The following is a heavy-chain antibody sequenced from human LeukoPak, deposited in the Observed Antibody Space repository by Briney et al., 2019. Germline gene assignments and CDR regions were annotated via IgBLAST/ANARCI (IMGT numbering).Heavy chain of an antibody. Sequence: GGSLRLSCAASGFTFSSYGMHWVRQAPGKGLEWVAVISYDGSNKYYADSVKGRFPISRDNSKNTLYLQMNSLRAEDTAVYYCANSREQWLVTYYFDYWGQGTLVTVSS. J-gene: IGHJ4*02. CDR3: ANSREQWLVTYYFDY. V-gene: IGHV3-30*18. CDR2: ISYDGSNK. CDR1: GFTFSSYG. D-gene: IGHD6-19*01.